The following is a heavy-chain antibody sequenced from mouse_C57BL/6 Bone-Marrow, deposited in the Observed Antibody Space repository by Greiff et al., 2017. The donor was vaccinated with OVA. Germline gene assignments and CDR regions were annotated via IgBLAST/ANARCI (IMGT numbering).Heavy chain of an antibody. Sequence: VQLMESGPGLVPPSQSLSITCTVSGFSLTSYGVHWVRQSPGKGLEWLGVIWSGGSTDYNAAFISRLSISKDNSKSQVFFKMNSLQADDTAIYYCARNYYGSSSVFAYWGQGTLVTVSA. D-gene: IGHD1-1*01. J-gene: IGHJ3*01. V-gene: IGHV2-2*01. CDR2: IWSGGST. CDR3: ARNYYGSSSVFAY. CDR1: GFSLTSYG.